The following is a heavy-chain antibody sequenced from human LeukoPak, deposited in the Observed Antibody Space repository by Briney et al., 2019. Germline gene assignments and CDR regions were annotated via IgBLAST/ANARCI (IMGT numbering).Heavy chain of an antibody. Sequence: ASVTVSCTASVYTFTNYDINWVRQAPGQGREWMGWMNPNSGNTGYAQKFQGRVTITRNTSISTAYMELSSLRSEDTAVYYCARGAAPRGYYYYMDVWGKGTTVTVSS. CDR2: MNPNSGNT. D-gene: IGHD3-10*01. V-gene: IGHV1-8*03. CDR3: ARGAAPRGYYYYMDV. J-gene: IGHJ6*03. CDR1: VYTFTNYD.